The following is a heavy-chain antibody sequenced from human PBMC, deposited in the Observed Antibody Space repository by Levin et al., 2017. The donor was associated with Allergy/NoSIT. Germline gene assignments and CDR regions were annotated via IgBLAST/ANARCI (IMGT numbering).Heavy chain of an antibody. J-gene: IGHJ4*02. V-gene: IGHV1-2*06. Sequence: ASVKVSCKASGYTFTGYYMHWVRQAPGQGLEWMGRINPNSGGTNYAQKFQGRVTMTRDTSISTAYMELSRLRSDDTAGYYCARAAVVTVVSPFLYWGQGTLVTVSS. D-gene: IGHD4-23*01. CDR3: ARAAVVTVVSPFLY. CDR1: GYTFTGYY. CDR2: INPNSGGT.